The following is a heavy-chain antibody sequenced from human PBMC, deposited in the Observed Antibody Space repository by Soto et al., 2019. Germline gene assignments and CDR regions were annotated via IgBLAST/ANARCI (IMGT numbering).Heavy chain of an antibody. CDR3: ARLGSYGHDAFDI. V-gene: IGHV5-10-1*04. Sequence: LKISCKGSGYSFTSYWISWVRQMPGKGLEWMGRIDPSDSYTNYSPSFQGQATISADKSISTAYLQWSSLKASDTAMYYCARLGSYGHDAFDIWGQGTMVTVSS. J-gene: IGHJ3*02. D-gene: IGHD5-18*01. CDR1: GYSFTSYW. CDR2: IDPSDSYT.